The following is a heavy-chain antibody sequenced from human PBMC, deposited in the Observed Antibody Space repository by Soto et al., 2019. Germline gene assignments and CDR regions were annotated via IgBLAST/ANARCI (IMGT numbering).Heavy chain of an antibody. D-gene: IGHD3-22*01. CDR1: GGSISSGDYY. CDR2: IYYSGST. Sequence: SEILSLTCTVSGGSISSGDYYWSWIRQPPGKGLEWIGYIYYSGSTYYNPSLKSRVTISVDTSKNQFSLKLSSVTAADTAVYYCARGSYYYDSSGYYQYWGQGTLVTVSS. J-gene: IGHJ4*02. CDR3: ARGSYYYDSSGYYQY. V-gene: IGHV4-30-4*01.